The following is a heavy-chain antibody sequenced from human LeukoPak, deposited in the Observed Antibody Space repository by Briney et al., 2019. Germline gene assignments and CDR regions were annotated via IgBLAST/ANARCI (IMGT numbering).Heavy chain of an antibody. J-gene: IGHJ3*02. CDR2: IYYSGST. Sequence: SETLSLTCTVSGGSISSYYWSWIRQPPGKELEWIGYIYYSGSTNYNPSLKSRVTISVDTSKNQFSLKLSSVTAADTAVYYCARVGASSDAFDIWGQGTMVTVSS. CDR1: GGSISSYY. V-gene: IGHV4-59*01. CDR3: ARVGASSDAFDI. D-gene: IGHD3-3*01.